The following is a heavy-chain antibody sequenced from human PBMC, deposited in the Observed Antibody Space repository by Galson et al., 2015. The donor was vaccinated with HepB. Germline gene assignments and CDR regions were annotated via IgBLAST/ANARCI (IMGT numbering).Heavy chain of an antibody. CDR2: INAGNGNT. CDR3: AHSPEGEHFHY. V-gene: IGHV1-3*01. D-gene: IGHD2-15*01. J-gene: IGHJ4*02. CDR1: GYSFTNYA. Sequence: SVKVSCKASGYSFTNYAMHWVRQAPGQRLEWMGWINAGNGNTKYSQKFQGRVSIGRDTTASTFYMELSSLRSEDTAVYFCAHSPEGEHFHYWGQGTLVTVSS.